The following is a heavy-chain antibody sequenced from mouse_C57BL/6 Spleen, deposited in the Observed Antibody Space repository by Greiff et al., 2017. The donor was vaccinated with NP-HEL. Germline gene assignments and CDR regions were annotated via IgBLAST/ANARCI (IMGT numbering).Heavy chain of an antibody. J-gene: IGHJ2*01. CDR3: TRPGGITTVVATDY. D-gene: IGHD1-1*01. CDR2: IDPETGGT. V-gene: IGHV1-15*01. Sequence: VQLQQSGAELVRPGASVTLSCKASGYTFTDYEMHWVKQTPVHGLEWIGAIDPETGGTAYNQKFKGKAILTADKSSSTAYMELRSLTSEDSAVYYCTRPGGITTVVATDYWGQGTTLTVSS. CDR1: GYTFTDYE.